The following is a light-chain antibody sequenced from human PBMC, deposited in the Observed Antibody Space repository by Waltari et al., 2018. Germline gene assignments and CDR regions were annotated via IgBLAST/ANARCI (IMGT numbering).Light chain of an antibody. CDR3: QQYGNSPVT. V-gene: IGKV3-20*01. CDR2: GAS. Sequence: EIVLTQSQGTLSLSPEKKHTLSCRGRQSGRSSYLAWYQQKTGQAPRLLIYGASSRATGIPDRFSGSGSGTDFTLTISRLEPEDFAFYYCQQYGNSPVTFGQGTKVEIK. CDR1: QSGRSSY. J-gene: IGKJ1*01.